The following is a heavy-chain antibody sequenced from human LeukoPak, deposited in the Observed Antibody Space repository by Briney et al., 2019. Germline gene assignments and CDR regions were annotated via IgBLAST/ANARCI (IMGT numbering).Heavy chain of an antibody. D-gene: IGHD3-22*01. V-gene: IGHV4-4*07. CDR1: GGSIISNY. CDR2: IYGSGIT. Sequence: PSETLSLTCTVSGGSIISNYWSWIRQSAGTGLEWIGRIYGSGITDYNPSLKSRVTMSLDTSRKPFSLRLTSVTAADTAVYYCARLKFYDSTGYSPGYYMDVWGKGTTVSVFS. CDR3: ARLKFYDSTGYSPGYYMDV. J-gene: IGHJ6*03.